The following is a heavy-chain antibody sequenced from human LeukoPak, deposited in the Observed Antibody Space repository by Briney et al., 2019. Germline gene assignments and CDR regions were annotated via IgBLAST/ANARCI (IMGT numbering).Heavy chain of an antibody. D-gene: IGHD1-26*01. CDR3: AREVVGAILPGRVVWFDP. CDR2: IYTSGST. V-gene: IGHV4-4*07. CDR1: GGSIGSYY. Sequence: SETLSLTCTVSGGSIGSYYWSWIRQPAGKGLEWIGRIYTSGSTNYNPSLKSRVTMSVDTSKNQFSLKLSSVTAADTAVYYCAREVVGAILPGRVVWFDPWGQGTLVTVSS. J-gene: IGHJ5*02.